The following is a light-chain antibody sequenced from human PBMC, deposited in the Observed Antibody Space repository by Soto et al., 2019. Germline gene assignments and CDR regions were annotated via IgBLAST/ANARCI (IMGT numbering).Light chain of an antibody. CDR3: CSYAGSSTFYV. Sequence: QSVLTQPASVSGSPRQSITISCTGTRREVESYDLVSWYQQHPGKAPKLMIYEVSKRPSGVSNRFSGSKSGNTASLTISGLQAEDEADYYCCSYAGSSTFYVFGTGTKVTVL. CDR2: EVS. CDR1: RREVESYDL. V-gene: IGLV2-23*02. J-gene: IGLJ1*01.